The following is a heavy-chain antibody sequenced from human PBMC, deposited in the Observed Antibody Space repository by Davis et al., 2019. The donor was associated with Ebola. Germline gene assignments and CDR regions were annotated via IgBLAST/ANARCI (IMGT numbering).Heavy chain of an antibody. V-gene: IGHV3-30*03. CDR1: GFTFYRYE. D-gene: IGHD3-3*01. Sequence: GGSLRLSCAASGFTFYRYEMNWVRQAPGKGLEWVALISSDGSREYYADSVEGRFTISKDNSGNTLYLHMNALTAEDTAVYYCARVGYDFWSGYSSSNWFDPWGQGTLVTVSS. J-gene: IGHJ5*02. CDR2: ISSDGSRE. CDR3: ARVGYDFWSGYSSSNWFDP.